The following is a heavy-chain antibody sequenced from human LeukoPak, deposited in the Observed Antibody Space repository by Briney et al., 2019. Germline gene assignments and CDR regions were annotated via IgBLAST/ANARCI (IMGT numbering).Heavy chain of an antibody. Sequence: SETLSLTCTVSGGSISSSSYYWGWIRQPPGKGLEWIGSIYYSGSTYYNPSLKSRVTISVDTSKNQFSLKLSSATAADTAVYYCARALRVVGYYYDSSGYYESDYWGQGTLVTVSS. J-gene: IGHJ4*02. CDR3: ARALRVVGYYYDSSGYYESDY. V-gene: IGHV4-39*01. D-gene: IGHD3-22*01. CDR1: GGSISSSSYY. CDR2: IYYSGST.